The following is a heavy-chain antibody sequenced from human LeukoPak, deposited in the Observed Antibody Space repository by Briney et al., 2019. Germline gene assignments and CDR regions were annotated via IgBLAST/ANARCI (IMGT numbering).Heavy chain of an antibody. CDR2: INPNSGGT. D-gene: IGHD3-10*01. Sequence: GASVKVSCKASGYTFTGYYMHWVRQAPGQGLERMGGINPNSGGTNYAQKFQGRVTMTRDTSISTAYMEVSSLRSDDTAVYYCASGFGGSGSLTKIFDYWGQGTLVAVSP. CDR1: GYTFTGYY. CDR3: ASGFGGSGSLTKIFDY. J-gene: IGHJ4*02. V-gene: IGHV1-2*02.